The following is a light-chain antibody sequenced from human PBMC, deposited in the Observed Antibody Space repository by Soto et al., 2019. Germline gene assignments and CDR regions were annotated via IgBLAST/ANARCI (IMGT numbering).Light chain of an antibody. V-gene: IGKV3-11*01. CDR2: GAF. J-gene: IGKJ5*01. CDR3: QQRNIWPPVT. Sequence: IVLSQSPATLFFSPGERATPSLLASPSVANFVAWYHQKPAQAPRLLIYGAFNRATGIPARFSGSGSGTDFTLTISSLEPEDSAVYYCQQRNIWPPVTFGHGTRLEIK. CDR1: PSVANF.